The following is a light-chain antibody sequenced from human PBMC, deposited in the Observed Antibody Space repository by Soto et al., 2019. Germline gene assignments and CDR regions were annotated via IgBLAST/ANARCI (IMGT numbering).Light chain of an antibody. V-gene: IGKV1-5*01. CDR2: DAS. Sequence: DIQMTQSPSTLSASVGDGVTITCRASQNISVWLAWYQQRPGKAPKFLIYDASNLESGVSSRFSGSGSGTEFTLTIRSLQPDDFATYYCQHYDSSSPTFGQGTKLELK. J-gene: IGKJ2*01. CDR3: QHYDSSSPT. CDR1: QNISVW.